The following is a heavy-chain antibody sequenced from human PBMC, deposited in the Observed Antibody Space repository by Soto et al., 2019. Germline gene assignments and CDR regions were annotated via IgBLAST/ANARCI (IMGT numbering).Heavy chain of an antibody. D-gene: IGHD2-15*01. V-gene: IGHV3-23*01. J-gene: IGHJ6*03. CDR1: GFTFSSYA. Sequence: PGGSLRLSCAASGFTFSSYAMSWVRQAPGKGLEWVSAISGSGGSTYYADSVKGRFTISRDNSKNTLYLQMNSLRAEDTAVYYCAKRGDCSGGSFYWYYYNYMDVWGKGTTVTVSS. CDR3: AKRGDCSGGSFYWYYYNYMDV. CDR2: ISGSGGST.